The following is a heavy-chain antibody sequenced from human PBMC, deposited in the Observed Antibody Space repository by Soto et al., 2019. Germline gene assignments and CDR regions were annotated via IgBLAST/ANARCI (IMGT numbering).Heavy chain of an antibody. CDR1: GYAFTTYG. CDR2: ISAHNGNT. Sequence: QVHLVQSGAEVKKPGASVKVSCKGSGYAFTTYGITWVRQAPGQGLEWMGWISAHNGNTNYAQKLQGRVTVTRDTSTSTAYMELRGLGSDDTAVDYCARGRDGDYWGQGALVTVSS. J-gene: IGHJ4*02. CDR3: ARGRDGDY. V-gene: IGHV1-18*01. D-gene: IGHD6-6*01.